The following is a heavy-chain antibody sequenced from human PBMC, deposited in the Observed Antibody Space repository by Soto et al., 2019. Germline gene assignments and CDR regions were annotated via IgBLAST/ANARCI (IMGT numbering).Heavy chain of an antibody. CDR2: IYYSGST. CDR3: AREVHYYDSSSYYLRWFDP. V-gene: IGHV4-59*01. D-gene: IGHD3-22*01. J-gene: IGHJ5*02. CDR1: GGSISSYY. Sequence: SETLSLTCTVSGGSISSYYWSWIRQPPGKGLEWIGYIYYSGSTNYNPSLKSRVTISVDTSKNQFSLKLSSVTAEDTAVYYCAREVHYYDSSSYYLRWFDPWGQGTLVTVSS.